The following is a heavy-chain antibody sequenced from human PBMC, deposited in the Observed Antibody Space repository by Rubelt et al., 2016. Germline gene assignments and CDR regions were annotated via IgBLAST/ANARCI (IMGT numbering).Heavy chain of an antibody. CDR1: GGSFSGYY. CDR2: INHSGST. CDR3: ARGRGGYSYGYSY. V-gene: IGHV4-34*01. J-gene: IGHJ4*02. Sequence: QVQLQQWGAGLSKPSETLSLTCAVYGGSFSGYYWSWIRQPPGKGLEWIGEINHSGSTNYNPSLKSRVTISVDTSKNQFSLKLSSVTAADTAVYYCARGRGGYSYGYSYWGQGTLVTVSS. D-gene: IGHD5-18*01.